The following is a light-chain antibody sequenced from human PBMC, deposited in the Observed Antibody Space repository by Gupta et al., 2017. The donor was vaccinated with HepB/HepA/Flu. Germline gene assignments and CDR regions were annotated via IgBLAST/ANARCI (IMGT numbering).Light chain of an antibody. CDR3: QQHSNSPPLT. CDR2: DAS. J-gene: IGKJ5*01. Sequence: EIVLTQSPATLSLSPGERATLSCRASQSVSRYLDWYQQKPGQAPRLLIYDASNRDTGITARFGGSGFGKDFTLTISSRVQEDFAVYFCQQHSNSPPLTFGQGTLLEIK. V-gene: IGKV3-11*01. CDR1: QSVSRY.